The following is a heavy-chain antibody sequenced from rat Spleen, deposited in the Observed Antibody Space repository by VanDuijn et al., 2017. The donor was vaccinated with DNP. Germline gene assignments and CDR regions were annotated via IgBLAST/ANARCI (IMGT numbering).Heavy chain of an antibody. CDR1: GFTFNNYW. D-gene: IGHD1-1*01. CDR2: ITSSGGST. Sequence: EVQLVESGGDLVQPGRSLKLSCVASGFTFNNYWMTWIRQVPGKGLEWVASITSSGGSTYYRDSVKGRFTISRDNAKSTLYLQMNSLRSEDMATYYCARPMDYYSGGFGYWGQGTLVTVSS. CDR3: ARPMDYYSGGFGY. J-gene: IGHJ3*01. V-gene: IGHV5-31*01.